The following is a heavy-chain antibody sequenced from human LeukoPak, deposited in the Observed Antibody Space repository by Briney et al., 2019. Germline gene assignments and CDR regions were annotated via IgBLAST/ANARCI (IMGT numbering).Heavy chain of an antibody. J-gene: IGHJ4*02. CDR2: ISGSGGST. Sequence: PGGSLRLSCAASGFTFSSYGMSWVRQAPGKGLEWVSAISGSGGSTYYAYSVKGRFTISRDNSKNTLYLQMNSLRAEDTAVYYCAKASSGSYFVFDYWGQGTLVTVSS. CDR3: AKASSGSYFVFDY. D-gene: IGHD1-26*01. V-gene: IGHV3-23*01. CDR1: GFTFSSYG.